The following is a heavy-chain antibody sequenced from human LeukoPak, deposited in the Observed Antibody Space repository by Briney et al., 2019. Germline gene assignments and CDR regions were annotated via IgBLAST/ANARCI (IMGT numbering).Heavy chain of an antibody. CDR2: IYYSGST. CDR1: GCSINTYY. J-gene: IGHJ4*02. D-gene: IGHD5-24*01. V-gene: IGHV4-59*01. CDR3: ARDAGDGYNSGY. Sequence: PSETLSLTCTVSGCSINTYYWSWIRQPPGKGLEGIGYIYYSGSTNYNPSLKSRVIISVDTSKNQFSLKLSSVTAADTAVYYCARDAGDGYNSGYWGQGTLVTVSS.